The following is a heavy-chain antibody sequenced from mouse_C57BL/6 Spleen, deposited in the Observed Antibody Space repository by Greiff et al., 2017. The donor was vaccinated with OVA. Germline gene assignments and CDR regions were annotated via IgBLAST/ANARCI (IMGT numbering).Heavy chain of an antibody. D-gene: IGHD1-1*01. J-gene: IGHJ2*01. CDR3: ARGSLITTVVATPFDY. CDR1: GFTFSSYA. Sequence: EVMLVESGGGLVKPGGSLKLSCAASGFTFSSYAMSWVRQTPEKRLEWVATISDGGSYTYYPDNVKGRFTISRDNAKNNLYLQMSHLKSEDTAMYYCARGSLITTVVATPFDYWGQGTTLTVSS. V-gene: IGHV5-4*03. CDR2: ISDGGSYT.